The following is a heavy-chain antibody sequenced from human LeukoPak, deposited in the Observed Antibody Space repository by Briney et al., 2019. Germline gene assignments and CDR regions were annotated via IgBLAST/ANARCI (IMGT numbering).Heavy chain of an antibody. J-gene: IGHJ5*02. CDR3: ARDDVDILSNWFDP. V-gene: IGHV1-18*01. D-gene: IGHD3-9*01. CDR2: ISAYNGNT. CDR1: GYTFTSCG. Sequence: GASVKVSCKASGYTFTSCGISWVRQAPGQGLEWMGWISAYNGNTNYAQKLQGRVTMTTDTSTSTAYMELRSLRSDDTAVYYCARDDVDILSNWFDPWGQGTLVTVSS.